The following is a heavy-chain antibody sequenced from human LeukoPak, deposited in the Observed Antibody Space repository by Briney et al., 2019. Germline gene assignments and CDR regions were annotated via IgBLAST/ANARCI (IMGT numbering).Heavy chain of an antibody. Sequence: GRSLRLSCAASGFTFSSYAMHWVRQAPGKGLEWVAVISYDGSNKYYADSVKGRFTISRDNSKNTLYLQMNSLRAEDTAVYKCVKGGANWALPSDDWGQGTLVTVSS. CDR2: ISYDGSNK. CDR1: GFTFSSYA. CDR3: VKGGANWALPSDD. V-gene: IGHV3-30*04. J-gene: IGHJ4*02. D-gene: IGHD7-27*01.